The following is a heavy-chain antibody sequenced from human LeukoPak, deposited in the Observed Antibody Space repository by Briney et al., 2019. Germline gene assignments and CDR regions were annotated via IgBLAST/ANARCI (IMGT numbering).Heavy chain of an antibody. CDR1: GGSISSGDYY. D-gene: IGHD5-12*01. CDR3: ARFERGYSGSEGIDY. J-gene: IGHJ4*02. CDR2: IYYSGST. Sequence: SETLSLTCTVSGGSISSGDYYWSWIRQPPGKGLEWIGYIYYSGSTYYNPSLKSRATISVDTSKNQFSLKLSSVAAADTAVCYCARFERGYSGSEGIDYWGQGTLVTVSS. V-gene: IGHV4-30-4*01.